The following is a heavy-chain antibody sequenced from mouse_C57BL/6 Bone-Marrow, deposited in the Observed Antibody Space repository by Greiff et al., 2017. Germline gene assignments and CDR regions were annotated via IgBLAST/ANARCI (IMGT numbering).Heavy chain of an antibody. CDR2: IHPNSGST. CDR3: AREEILTGTSHYYAMDY. CDR1: GYTFTSYW. V-gene: IGHV1-64*01. Sequence: QVQLQQPGAELVKPGASVKLSCKASGYTFTSYWMHWVKQRPGQGLEWIGMIHPNSGSTNYNEKFKSKATLTVDKSSSTAYMQLSSLTSEDSAVYYCAREEILTGTSHYYAMDYWGQGTSVTVSS. J-gene: IGHJ4*01. D-gene: IGHD4-1*01.